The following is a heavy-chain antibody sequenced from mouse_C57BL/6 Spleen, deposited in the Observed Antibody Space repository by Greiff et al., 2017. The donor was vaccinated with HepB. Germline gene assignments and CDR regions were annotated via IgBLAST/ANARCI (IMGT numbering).Heavy chain of an antibody. D-gene: IGHD2-1*01. J-gene: IGHJ2*01. V-gene: IGHV1-26*01. CDR2: INPNNGGT. CDR1: GYTFTDYY. Sequence: EVQLQQSGPELVKPGASVKISCKASGYTFTDYYMNWVKQSHGKSLEWIGDINPNNGGTSYNQKFKGKATLTVDKSSSTAYMELRSLTSEDSAVYYCARWGYGNYEYYFDYWGQGTTLTVPS. CDR3: ARWGYGNYEYYFDY.